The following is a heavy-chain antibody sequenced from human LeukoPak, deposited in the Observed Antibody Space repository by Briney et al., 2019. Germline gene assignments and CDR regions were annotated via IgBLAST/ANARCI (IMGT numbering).Heavy chain of an antibody. Sequence: SETLFLTCAVYGGSFSGYYWSWIRQPPGKGLEWIGEINHSGSTNYNPSLKSRVTISVDTSKNQFSLKLSSVTAADTAVYYCARSAVTTQLDYWGQGTLVTVSS. CDR1: GGSFSGYY. J-gene: IGHJ4*02. CDR2: INHSGST. CDR3: ARSAVTTQLDY. D-gene: IGHD4-17*01. V-gene: IGHV4-34*01.